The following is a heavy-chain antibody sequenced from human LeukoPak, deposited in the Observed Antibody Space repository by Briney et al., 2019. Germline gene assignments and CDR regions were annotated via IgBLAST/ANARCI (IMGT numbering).Heavy chain of an antibody. CDR3: ARDLMRYFDWLPTTYYYYYMDV. D-gene: IGHD3-9*01. V-gene: IGHV1-69*13. Sequence: SVKVSCKASGGTFSSYAISWVRQAPGQGLEWMGGIIPIFGTANYAQKFQGRVTITADESTSTAYMELSSLRSEDTAVYYCARDLMRYFDWLPTTYYYYYMDVWGKGTTVTVSS. CDR1: GGTFSSYA. CDR2: IIPIFGTA. J-gene: IGHJ6*03.